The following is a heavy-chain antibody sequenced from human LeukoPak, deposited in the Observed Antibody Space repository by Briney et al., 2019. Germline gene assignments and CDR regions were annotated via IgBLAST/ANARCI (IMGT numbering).Heavy chain of an antibody. Sequence: PSETLSLTCSVSGGSISSYYWTWIRQPAGKGLEWIGRIYTSGTTNYNPSLKSRVTMSLDTSKNQFSLKLTSVTAADTAVYYCARGDRDLGYWGQGTLVTVSA. CDR2: IYTSGTT. J-gene: IGHJ4*02. V-gene: IGHV4-4*07. CDR1: GGSISSYY. CDR3: ARGDRDLGY.